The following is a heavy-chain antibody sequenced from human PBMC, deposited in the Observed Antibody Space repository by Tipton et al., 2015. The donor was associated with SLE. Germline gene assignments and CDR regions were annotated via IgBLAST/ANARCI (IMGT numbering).Heavy chain of an antibody. Sequence: TLSLTCAVYGGSFSGYYWSWIRQPPGKGLEWIGEINHSGSTNYNPSLKSRVTISVDTSKNQFSLKLSSVTAADTAVYYCARKATAGHYFYYYMDVWGKGTTVAVSS. J-gene: IGHJ6*03. V-gene: IGHV4-34*01. D-gene: IGHD6-13*01. CDR2: INHSGST. CDR1: GGSFSGYY. CDR3: ARKATAGHYFYYYMDV.